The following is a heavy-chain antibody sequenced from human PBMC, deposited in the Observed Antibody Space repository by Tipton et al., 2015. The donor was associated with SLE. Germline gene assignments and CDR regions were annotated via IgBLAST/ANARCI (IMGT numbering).Heavy chain of an antibody. CDR1: GFSFSQYS. D-gene: IGHD1-26*01. Sequence: SLRLSCAASGFSFSQYSMSWVRQAPGKGLEWLSYISSSSDPIYYADSVKGRFTISRDNAKNSLYLQIYSLRAEDTAVYYCARDVSAVGATPQDWGQGTPVTVSS. CDR2: ISSSSDPI. J-gene: IGHJ4*02. V-gene: IGHV3-48*04. CDR3: ARDVSAVGATPQD.